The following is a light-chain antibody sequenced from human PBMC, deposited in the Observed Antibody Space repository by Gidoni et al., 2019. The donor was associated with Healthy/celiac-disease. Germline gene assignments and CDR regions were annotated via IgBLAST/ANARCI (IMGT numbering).Light chain of an antibody. J-gene: IGKJ3*01. CDR3: QQTYSSPLFT. CDR1: QSISSY. V-gene: IGKV1-39*01. Sequence: IQMPQSPSSLSASVGDRVTITCRASQSISSYLNWYQQKPGKAPKLLIYAASSLQSGVPARFSGSGSGTEFTLTISSLQPEDFATYYCQQTYSSPLFTFXXXTKVDIK. CDR2: AAS.